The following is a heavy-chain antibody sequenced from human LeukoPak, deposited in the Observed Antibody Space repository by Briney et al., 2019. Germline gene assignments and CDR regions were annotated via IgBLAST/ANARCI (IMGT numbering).Heavy chain of an antibody. J-gene: IGHJ4*02. CDR1: GFTFSTYW. Sequence: GGSLRLSCAASGFTFSTYWMHWVRRAPGKGLVWVSRISSDGSVTSYADSVKGRFTISRDNAKNTLYLQLNSLRAEDTAVYYCARALVAPYYLHYWGQGALLTVSS. D-gene: IGHD2-15*01. CDR3: ARALVAPYYLHY. CDR2: ISSDGSVT. V-gene: IGHV3-74*01.